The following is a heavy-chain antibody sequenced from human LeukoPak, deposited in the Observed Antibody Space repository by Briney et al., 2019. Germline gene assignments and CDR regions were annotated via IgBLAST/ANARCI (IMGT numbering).Heavy chain of an antibody. CDR2: MSVYNCNT. V-gene: IGHV1-18*01. CDR1: GYTFTRYG. D-gene: IGHD5-18*01. Sequence: GASETVSYKHSGYTFTRYGISWVRQAPGQGREWMGWMSVYNCNTTYAQNLQGRVTMPTATSTSTPYMELRSLRSDDTAVYYCAIQDPLDTAMVPDYYYGMDVWGQGTTVTVSS. CDR3: AIQDPLDTAMVPDYYYGMDV. J-gene: IGHJ6*02.